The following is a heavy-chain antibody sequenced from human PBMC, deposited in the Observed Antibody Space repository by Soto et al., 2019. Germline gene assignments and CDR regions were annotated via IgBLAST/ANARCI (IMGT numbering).Heavy chain of an antibody. CDR1: GFTFSSYS. Sequence: EVQLVESGGGVVKPGGSLRLSCAASGFTFSSYSMNWVRQAPGKGLEWVSSIRSSSSYIYYADSVKGRFTISSDNAKNSLSLQMNSLRAEDTAVYYCARERESYDFCSGYYTVDAFDIWGQGTMVTVSS. CDR2: IRSSSSYI. CDR3: ARERESYDFCSGYYTVDAFDI. J-gene: IGHJ3*02. V-gene: IGHV3-21*01. D-gene: IGHD3-3*01.